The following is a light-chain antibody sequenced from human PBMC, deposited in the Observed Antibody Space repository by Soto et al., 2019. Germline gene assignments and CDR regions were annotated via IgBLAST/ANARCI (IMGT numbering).Light chain of an antibody. V-gene: IGLV2-14*03. CDR2: DVN. CDR3: TSWTTSTTMI. CDR1: SSDIGAYNF. Sequence: QSALTQPASVSGSPGQSITISCTGTSSDIGAYNFVSLYQKHPGKAPKLMLYDVNIRPSGVSNRFSGSKSGNTASLTISGLQAEDEADYYCTSWTTSTTMIFGGGTKLTVL. J-gene: IGLJ2*01.